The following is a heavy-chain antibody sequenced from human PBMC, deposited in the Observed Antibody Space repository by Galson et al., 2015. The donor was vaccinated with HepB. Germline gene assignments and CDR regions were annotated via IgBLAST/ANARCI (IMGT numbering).Heavy chain of an antibody. CDR2: SKGDGRDT. Sequence: SLRLSCAVSGFTFSGYLIHWVRQTPGKGLVWISRSKGDGRDTTPADSVKGRFPLSGDNTKNTLYLQMNSLRAEDSAIYYVARGIDFWSGFPQYYGMDVWGQGTTVTVSS. D-gene: IGHD3-3*01. CDR1: GFTFSGYL. CDR3: ARGIDFWSGFPQYYGMDV. J-gene: IGHJ6*02. V-gene: IGHV3-74*01.